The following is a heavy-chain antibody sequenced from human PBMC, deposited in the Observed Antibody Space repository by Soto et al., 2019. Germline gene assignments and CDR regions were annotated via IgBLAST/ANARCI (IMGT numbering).Heavy chain of an antibody. J-gene: IGHJ6*02. D-gene: IGHD1-26*01. Sequence: SQTLSLTCAISGDSVSSNSAAWNWIRQSPSRGLEWLGRTYYRSKWYNDYAVSVQSRITINPDTSKNQFSLQLNSVTPEDTAVYYCARGEVKSGSYYHFYGMDVWGQGTTVTVSS. CDR1: GDSVSSNSAA. CDR3: ARGEVKSGSYYHFYGMDV. CDR2: TYYRSKWYN. V-gene: IGHV6-1*01.